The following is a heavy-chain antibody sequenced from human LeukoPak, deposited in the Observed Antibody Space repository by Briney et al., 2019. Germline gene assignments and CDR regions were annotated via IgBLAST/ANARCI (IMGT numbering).Heavy chain of an antibody. CDR2: IKEDESEK. CDR3: ARGVYAYDY. CDR1: GFTFSSYW. Sequence: GSLRLSCVASGFTFSSYWMSWVRQAPGKGLEWVAKIKEDESEKYYVDSVKGRFTISRDNAKNSVYLQMNGLRAEDTALYYCARGVYAYDYWGQGTLVTVSS. V-gene: IGHV3-7*01. D-gene: IGHD2-8*01. J-gene: IGHJ4*02.